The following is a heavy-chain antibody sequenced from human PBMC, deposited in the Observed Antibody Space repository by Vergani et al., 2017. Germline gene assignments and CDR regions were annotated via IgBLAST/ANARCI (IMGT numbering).Heavy chain of an antibody. V-gene: IGHV3-9*01. CDR3: ARDPRYYYDSSGYSDY. D-gene: IGHD3-22*01. CDR2: ISWNSGSI. J-gene: IGHJ4*02. CDR1: GFTFDDYA. Sequence: EVQLVESGGGLVQPGRSLRLSCAASGFTFDDYAMHWVRQAPGKGLEWVSGISWNSGSIGYADSVKGRFTISRDNAKNSLYLQMNSLRAEDTAVYYCARDPRYYYDSSGYSDYWGQGTLVTVSS.